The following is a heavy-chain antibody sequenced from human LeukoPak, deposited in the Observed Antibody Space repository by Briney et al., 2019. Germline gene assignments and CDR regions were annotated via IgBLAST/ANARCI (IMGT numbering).Heavy chain of an antibody. CDR3: ARDFFPPYYGSGIDENFDY. CDR2: IIPIFGTA. J-gene: IGHJ4*02. V-gene: IGHV1-69*01. CDR1: GGTFSSYA. Sequence: SVKVSCKASGGTFSSYAISWVRQAPGQGLEWMGGIIPIFGTANYAQEFQGRVTITADESTSTAYMELSSLRSEDTAVYYCARDFFPPYYGSGIDENFDYWGQGTLVTVSS. D-gene: IGHD3-10*01.